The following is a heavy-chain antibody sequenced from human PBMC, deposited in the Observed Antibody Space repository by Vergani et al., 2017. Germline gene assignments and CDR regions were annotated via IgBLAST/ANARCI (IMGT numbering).Heavy chain of an antibody. Sequence: QVQLQESGPGLVKPPGTLSLTCAVSGVSISSSNWWSWVRQPPGKGLQWIGEIYHSGSTNYNPSLKSRVTISVDKSKNPFSLKLSSVTAADTAVYYCARALKLRYSPFGDYYYYGMDVWGQGTTVTVSS. J-gene: IGHJ6*02. CDR2: IYHSGST. CDR1: GVSISSSNW. CDR3: ARALKLRYSPFGDYYYYGMDV. D-gene: IGHD3-9*01. V-gene: IGHV4-4*03.